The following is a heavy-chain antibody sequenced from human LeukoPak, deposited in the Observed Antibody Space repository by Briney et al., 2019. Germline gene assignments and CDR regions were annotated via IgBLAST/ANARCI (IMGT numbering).Heavy chain of an antibody. CDR1: GFTFNTHA. CDR2: ISGRGGST. D-gene: IGHD6-13*01. V-gene: IGHV3-23*01. J-gene: IGHJ4*02. Sequence: PGGSLRLSCAASGFTFNTHAMSWVRQAPGKGLEWVSAISGRGGSTHYADSVKGRFTISRDNSKNALYLQMNSLRAEDTAVYYCAKHYSSSWQDYWGQGTLVTVSS. CDR3: AKHYSSSWQDY.